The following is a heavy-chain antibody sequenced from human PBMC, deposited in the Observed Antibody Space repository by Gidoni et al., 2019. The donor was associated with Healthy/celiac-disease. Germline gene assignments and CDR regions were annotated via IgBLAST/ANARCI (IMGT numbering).Heavy chain of an antibody. CDR1: GFTFSSYG. V-gene: IGHV3-33*01. CDR3: ARDADPDSSSHLIDY. CDR2: IWYDGSNK. J-gene: IGHJ4*02. D-gene: IGHD6-13*01. Sequence: QVQLVESGGGVVQPGRSLRLSCAASGFTFSSYGMHWVRQAPGKGLEWVAVIWYDGSNKYYADSVKGRFTISRDNSKNTLYLQMNSLRAEDTAVYYCARDADPDSSSHLIDYWGQGTLVTVSS.